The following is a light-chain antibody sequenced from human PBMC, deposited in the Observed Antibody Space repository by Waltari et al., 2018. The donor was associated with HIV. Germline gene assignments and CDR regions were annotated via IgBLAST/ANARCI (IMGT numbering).Light chain of an antibody. Sequence: ILLTQSVDTLALALGERATMNCKSNPSVLYSSNNKNFLALYQQKSGQRPKLLVYWASTRESGVPDRFSGSGSGTDFTLTISSLQAEDVAVYFCQQHYTTPYTFGQGTKLEIK. CDR3: QQHYTTPYT. V-gene: IGKV4-1*01. CDR2: WAS. CDR1: PSVLYSSNNKNF. J-gene: IGKJ2*01.